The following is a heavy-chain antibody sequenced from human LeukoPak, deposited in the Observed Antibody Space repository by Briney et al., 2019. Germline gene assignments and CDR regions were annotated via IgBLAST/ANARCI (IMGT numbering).Heavy chain of an antibody. Sequence: GGSLRLSCAASGFTFSSYTMNWVRQAPGKGLEWVSSIVSSGSYIYYADAVRGRFTISRDNAKNSLYLQMNSLRAEDTAVYYCARDFGGYCSSSNCYLGWLDYWGQGTLVTVSS. V-gene: IGHV3-21*03. CDR3: ARDFGGYCSSSNCYLGWLDY. CDR1: GFTFSSYT. D-gene: IGHD2-2*01. CDR2: IVSSGSYI. J-gene: IGHJ4*02.